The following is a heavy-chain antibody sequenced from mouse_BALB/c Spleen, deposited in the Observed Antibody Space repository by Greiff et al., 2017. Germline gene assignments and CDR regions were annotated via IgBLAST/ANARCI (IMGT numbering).Heavy chain of an antibody. CDR1: GFSLTSYG. Sequence: VKLMESGPGLVQPSQSLSITCTVSGFSLTSYGVHWVRQSPGKGLEWLGVIWSGGSTDYNAAFISRLSISKDNSKSQVFFKMNSLQANDTAIYYCARKRGYDYYAMDYWGQGTSVTVSS. CDR2: IWSGGST. V-gene: IGHV2-2*02. CDR3: ARKRGYDYYAMDY. J-gene: IGHJ4*01. D-gene: IGHD2-10*02.